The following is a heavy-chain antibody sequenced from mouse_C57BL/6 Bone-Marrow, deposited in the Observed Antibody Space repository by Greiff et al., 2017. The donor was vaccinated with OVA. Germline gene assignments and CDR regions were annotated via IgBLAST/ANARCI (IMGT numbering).Heavy chain of an antibody. D-gene: IGHD1-1*01. CDR3: ARWSITTVVAPTD. J-gene: IGHJ2*01. Sequence: QVQLQQSGAELVKPGASVKMSCKASGYTFTSYWITWVKQRPGQGLEWIGDIYPGSGSTNYNEKFKSKATLTVDTSSSTAYMQLSSLTSEDSAVYYCARWSITTVVAPTDWGQGTTLTVSS. CDR2: IYPGSGST. CDR1: GYTFTSYW. V-gene: IGHV1-55*01.